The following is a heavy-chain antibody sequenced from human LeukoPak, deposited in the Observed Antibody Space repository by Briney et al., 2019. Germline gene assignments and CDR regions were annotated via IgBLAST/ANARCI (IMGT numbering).Heavy chain of an antibody. V-gene: IGHV4-34*01. J-gene: IGHJ4*02. CDR2: INHSGST. CDR1: GGSFSGYY. Sequence: SETLSLTCAVYGGSFSGYYWSWIRQPPGKGLEWIGEINHSGSTNYNPSLKSRVTISVDTSKNQFSLKLSSATAADTAVYYCATGSRLFDYWGQGTLVTVSS. CDR3: ATGSRLFDY. D-gene: IGHD3-10*01.